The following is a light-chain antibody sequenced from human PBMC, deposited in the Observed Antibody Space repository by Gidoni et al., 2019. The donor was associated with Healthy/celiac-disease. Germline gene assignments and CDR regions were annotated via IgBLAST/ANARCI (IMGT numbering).Light chain of an antibody. V-gene: IGKV3-11*01. CDR3: QQRSNWSGA. CDR2: DAS. J-gene: IGKJ4*01. CDR1: QSVSSY. Sequence: EIVLTQSPATLSLSPRERATLACRASQSVSSYLAWYQQKPGQAPRLLIYDASNRATGIPARFSGSGSGTDFTLTISSLEPEDFAVYYCQQRSNWSGAFGGGTKVEIK.